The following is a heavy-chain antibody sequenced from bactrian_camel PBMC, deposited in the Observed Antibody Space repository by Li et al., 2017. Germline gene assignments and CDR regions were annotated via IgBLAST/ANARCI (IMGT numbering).Heavy chain of an antibody. Sequence: HVQLVESGGGSVQAGGSMNLSCAISGDTYSTYCMGWFRQAPGKEREGVAAIDKAGSPTYSYSVMGRFTISKDNDQNTLYLQMNNLKPEDSAMYYCAADGRALSPLDGQWYRMWGHGTQVTVS. D-gene: IGHD2*01. CDR2: IDKAGSP. J-gene: IGHJ4*01. CDR1: GDTYSTYC. V-gene: IGHV3S53*01. CDR3: AADGRALSPLDGQWYRM.